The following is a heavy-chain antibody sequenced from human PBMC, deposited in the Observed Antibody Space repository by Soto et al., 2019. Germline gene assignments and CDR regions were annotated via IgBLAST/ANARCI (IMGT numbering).Heavy chain of an antibody. J-gene: IGHJ4*02. CDR3: AGELDIHHGLGY. D-gene: IGHD3-3*02. V-gene: IGHV6-1*01. CDR1: WGSVSSNTAT. CDR2: TYYRSNWNF. Sequence: KPSETLSLTCAISWGSVSSNTATWNWVRQSPSRGLEWLGRTYYRSNWNFDYALSVKSRITINPDTSKNQFSLQLNSLTPEDTAVYYCAGELDIHHGLGYWGPGTSVTVSS.